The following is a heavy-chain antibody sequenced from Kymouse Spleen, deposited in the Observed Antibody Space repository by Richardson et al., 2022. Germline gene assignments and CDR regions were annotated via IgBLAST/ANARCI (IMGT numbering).Heavy chain of an antibody. CDR3: AKEDNWNYGGYFDY. J-gene: IGHJ4*02. V-gene: IGHV3-30*18. CDR1: GFTFSSYG. Sequence: QVQLVESGGGVVQPGRSLRLSCAASGFTFSSYGMHWVRQAPGKGLEWVAVISYDGSNKYYADSVKGRFTISRDNSKNTLYLQMNSLRAEDTAVYYCAKEDNWNYGGYFDYWGQGTLVTVSS. CDR2: ISYDGSNK. D-gene: IGHD1-7*01.